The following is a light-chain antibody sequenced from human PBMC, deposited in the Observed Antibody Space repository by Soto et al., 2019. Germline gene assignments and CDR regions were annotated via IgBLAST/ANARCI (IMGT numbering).Light chain of an antibody. J-gene: IGLJ3*02. CDR1: SSDVCGYNY. V-gene: IGLV2-14*01. CDR2: EVS. CDR3: SSYTSGSTWV. Sequence: QFALTQPASVSGSPGQSITISCTGTSSDVCGYNYVSWYQQHPGKAPKLMIYEVSNRPSGVSNRFSGSKSGNTASLTISGLQAEDEADYYCSSYTSGSTWVFGGGTQLTVL.